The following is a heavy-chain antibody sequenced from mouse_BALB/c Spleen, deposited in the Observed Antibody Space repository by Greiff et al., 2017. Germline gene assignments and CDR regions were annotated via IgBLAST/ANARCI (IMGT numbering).Heavy chain of an antibody. J-gene: IGHJ3*01. CDR3: ARNEGVRPLFAY. V-gene: IGHV2-2*02. CDR2: IWSGGST. CDR1: GFSLTSYG. Sequence: VMLVESGPGLVQPSQSLSITCTVSGFSLTSYGVHWVRQSPGKGLEWLGVIWSGGSTDYNAAFISRLSISKDNSKSQVFFKMNSLQANDTAIYYCARNEGVRPLFAYWGQGTLVTVSA. D-gene: IGHD2-14*01.